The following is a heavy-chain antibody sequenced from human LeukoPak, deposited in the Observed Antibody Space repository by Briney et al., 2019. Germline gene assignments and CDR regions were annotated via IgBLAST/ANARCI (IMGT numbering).Heavy chain of an antibody. CDR2: ISYDGSNK. V-gene: IGHV3-30-3*01. D-gene: IGHD3-10*01. CDR1: GFTFSSYA. J-gene: IGHJ4*02. Sequence: GRSLRLSCAASGFTFSSYAMHWVRQAPGKGLEWVAVISYDGSNKYYADSVKGRFTVSRDNSKNTLYLQMNSLRAEDTAVYYCARDGDWGQGTLVTVSS. CDR3: ARDGD.